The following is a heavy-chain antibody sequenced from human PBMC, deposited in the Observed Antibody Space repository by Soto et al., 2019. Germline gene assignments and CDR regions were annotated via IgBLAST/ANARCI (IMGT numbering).Heavy chain of an antibody. D-gene: IGHD3-3*01. CDR3: ARRRGITIFGVVIGDHFDY. Sequence: ASVKVSCKASGYTFTSYDINWVRQATGQGLEWMGWMNPNSGNTGYAQKFQGRVTMTRSTSISTAYMELSSLRSEDTAVYYCARRRGITIFGVVIGDHFDYWGQGTLVTVSS. J-gene: IGHJ4*02. CDR2: MNPNSGNT. CDR1: GYTFTSYD. V-gene: IGHV1-8*01.